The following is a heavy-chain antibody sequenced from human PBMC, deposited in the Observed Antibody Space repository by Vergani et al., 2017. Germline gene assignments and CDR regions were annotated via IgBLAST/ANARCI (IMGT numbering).Heavy chain of an antibody. V-gene: IGHV4-30-2*01. CDR1: GGSISSGGYS. Sequence: QLQLQESGSGLVKPSQTLSLTCAVSGGSISSGGYSWSWIRQPPGKGLEWIGYIYHSGSTNYNPSLKSRVTISVDKSKNQFTLKLSSVTAADTAVYYCARGLLGSGSGVSDYWGQGTLVTVSS. J-gene: IGHJ4*02. CDR3: ARGLLGSGSGVSDY. CDR2: IYHSGST. D-gene: IGHD5-12*01.